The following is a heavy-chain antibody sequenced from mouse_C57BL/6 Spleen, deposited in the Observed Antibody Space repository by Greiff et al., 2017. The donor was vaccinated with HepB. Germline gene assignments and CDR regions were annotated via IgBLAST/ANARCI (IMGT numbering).Heavy chain of an antibody. CDR2: IRNKANGYTT. CDR3: ARYEDGYYEDAMDY. CDR1: GFTFTDYY. V-gene: IGHV7-3*01. D-gene: IGHD2-3*01. J-gene: IGHJ4*01. Sequence: EVKLMESGGGLVQPGGSLSLSCAASGFTFTDYYMSWVRQPPGKALEWLGFIRNKANGYTTEYSASVKGRFTISRDNSQSILYLQMNALRAEDSATYYCARYEDGYYEDAMDYWGQGTSVTVSS.